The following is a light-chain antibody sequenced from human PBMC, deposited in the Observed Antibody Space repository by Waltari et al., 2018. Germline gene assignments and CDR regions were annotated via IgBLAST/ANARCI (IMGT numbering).Light chain of an antibody. CDR3: MQALQTPLT. CDR1: QSLLYTDGNTY. CDR2: RVS. J-gene: IGKJ4*01. Sequence: DIVMTQTPLSLPVTPGEPASISCRSSQSLLYTDGNTYLYWYLQKQEQPPRLLISRVSNRFSGVPDRFSGSGSGTDFTLKISRVEAEDVGVYYCMQALQTPLTFGGGTKVEIK. V-gene: IGKV2-29*02.